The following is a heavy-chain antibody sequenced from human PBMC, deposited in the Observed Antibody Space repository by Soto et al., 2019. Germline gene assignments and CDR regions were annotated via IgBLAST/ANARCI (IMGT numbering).Heavy chain of an antibody. CDR3: ASGQGSSGWYGPNDY. CDR1: GYTFTSYY. V-gene: IGHV1-46*03. Sequence: ASVKVSCKASGYTFTSYYMHWVRQAPGQGLEWMGIINPGGGSTSYAQKFQGRVTMTRDTSTSTVYMELSSLRSEDTAVYYCASGQGSSGWYGPNDYWGQGTLVNVSS. J-gene: IGHJ4*02. CDR2: INPGGGST. D-gene: IGHD6-19*01.